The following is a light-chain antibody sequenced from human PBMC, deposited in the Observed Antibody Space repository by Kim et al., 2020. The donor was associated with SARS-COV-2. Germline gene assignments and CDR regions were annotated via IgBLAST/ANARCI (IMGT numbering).Light chain of an antibody. V-gene: IGKV3-20*01. Sequence: GGRAAITCRTTQRVVGSDVGWYQQTPGQAPRLLFYGASIVATGIPGMFSGSGSGTVFTITISRLEPEDFAVYYCQQHGNSPRTFGQGTKVDIK. CDR3: QQHGNSPRT. J-gene: IGKJ1*01. CDR2: GAS. CDR1: QRVVGSD.